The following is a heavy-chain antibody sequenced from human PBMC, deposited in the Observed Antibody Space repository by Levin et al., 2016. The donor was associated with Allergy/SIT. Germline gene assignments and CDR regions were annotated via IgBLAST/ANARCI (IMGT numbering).Heavy chain of an antibody. J-gene: IGHJ6*02. Sequence: WVRQAPGQGLEWMGWIDPNSGGTNYAQKFQDRVTMTRDTSISTAYMELSRLRSGDTAVYYCAKHAAIYGDYGPMDVWGQGTTVTVSS. D-gene: IGHD4-17*01. CDR3: AKHAAIYGDYGPMDV. V-gene: IGHV1-2*02. CDR2: IDPNSGGT.